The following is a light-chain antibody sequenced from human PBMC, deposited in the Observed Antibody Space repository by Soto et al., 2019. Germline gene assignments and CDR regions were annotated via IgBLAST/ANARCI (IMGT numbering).Light chain of an antibody. Sequence: QSVLTQPASVSGSPGQSITIPCTGTRSDVGAYKYVSWYQQHPGKHPKLMIYEVSNRPSGVSNRFSGSKSGNTASLTISGLQAEDEADYYCSSYTSSSIYVFGTGTQLTVL. CDR3: SSYTSSSIYV. V-gene: IGLV2-14*01. J-gene: IGLJ7*01. CDR1: RSDVGAYKY. CDR2: EVS.